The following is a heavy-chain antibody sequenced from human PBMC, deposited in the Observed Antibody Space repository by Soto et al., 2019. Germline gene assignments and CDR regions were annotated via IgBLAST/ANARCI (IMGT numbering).Heavy chain of an antibody. J-gene: IGHJ4*02. CDR1: GFSLSTSGVG. V-gene: IGHV2-5*02. CDR3: AHRLNGPVKN. Sequence: QITLKESGPTLVKPTQTLTLTCTFSGFSLSTSGVGVGWIRQPPGKALEWLAVIYWDDDKRYRPSLKSRLTISKDTSKNQVVLRMTTMDPVDTATYYCAHRLNGPVKNWGQGTLVTVSS. D-gene: IGHD2-2*01. CDR2: IYWDDDK.